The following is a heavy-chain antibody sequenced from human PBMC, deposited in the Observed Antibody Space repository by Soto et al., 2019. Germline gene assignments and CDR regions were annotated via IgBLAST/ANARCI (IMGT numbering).Heavy chain of an antibody. J-gene: IGHJ6*02. CDR3: AKGGDGYHPSNYYYGMDV. V-gene: IGHV3-30*18. CDR1: GFTFSSYG. D-gene: IGHD5-12*01. CDR2: ISYDGSNK. Sequence: QVQLVESGGGVVQPGRSLRLSCAASGFTFSSYGMHWVRQAPGKGLEWVAVISYDGSNKYYADSVKGRFTISRDNSKNTLYLQMNSLRAEDTAVYYCAKGGDGYHPSNYYYGMDVWGQGTTVTVSS.